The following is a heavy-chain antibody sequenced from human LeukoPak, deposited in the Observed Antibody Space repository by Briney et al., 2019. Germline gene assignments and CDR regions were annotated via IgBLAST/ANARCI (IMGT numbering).Heavy chain of an antibody. CDR3: ARGEPYYYDSSGYFGVDYFDY. CDR1: GGSFSGYY. D-gene: IGHD3-22*01. CDR2: INHSGST. Sequence: SETLSLTCAVYGGSFSGYYWSWIRQPPGEGLEWIGEINHSGSTNYNPSLKSRVTISVDTSKNQFSLKLSSVTAADTAVYYCARGEPYYYDSSGYFGVDYFDYWGQGTLVTVSS. V-gene: IGHV4-34*01. J-gene: IGHJ4*02.